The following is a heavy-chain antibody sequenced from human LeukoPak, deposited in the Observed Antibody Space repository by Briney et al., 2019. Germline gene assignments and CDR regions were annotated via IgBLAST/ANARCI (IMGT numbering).Heavy chain of an antibody. D-gene: IGHD6-19*01. J-gene: IGHJ5*02. CDR1: GSSFTSYW. V-gene: IGHV5-10-1*01. CDR2: IDPSDSYT. Sequence: GESLEISCKGSGSSFTSYWISWVRQLPGKGLEWMGRIDPSDSYTNYSPSFQGHVTISADKSISTAYLQWSSLKASDTAMYYCARHGPGIAVANWFDPWGQGTLVTVSS. CDR3: ARHGPGIAVANWFDP.